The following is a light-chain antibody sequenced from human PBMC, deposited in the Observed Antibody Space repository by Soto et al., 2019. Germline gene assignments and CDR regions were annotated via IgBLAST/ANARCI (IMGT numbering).Light chain of an antibody. J-gene: IGKJ1*01. CDR3: QQNYSPPWT. Sequence: DIQMTQSPSSLSASMGDRVTITCRASQRVSNYLSWYQQKSGKAPKLLINAASRLQTGVPSRFSGSRSGTDFTLTISSLQPEDSATYYCQQNYSPPWTFGQGTKVDIK. V-gene: IGKV1-39*01. CDR1: QRVSNY. CDR2: AAS.